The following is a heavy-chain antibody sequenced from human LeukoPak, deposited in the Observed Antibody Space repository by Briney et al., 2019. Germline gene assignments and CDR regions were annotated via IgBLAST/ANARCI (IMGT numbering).Heavy chain of an antibody. Sequence: GRSLRLSCAASGFTFSSYGMHWVRQAPGKGLEWVAVISYDGSNKYYADSVKGRFTISRDNSKNTLYLQMNSLRAEDTAVYYCARDLVGATGDYWGQGTLVTVSS. J-gene: IGHJ4*02. V-gene: IGHV3-30*03. CDR3: ARDLVGATGDY. D-gene: IGHD1-26*01. CDR1: GFTFSSYG. CDR2: ISYDGSNK.